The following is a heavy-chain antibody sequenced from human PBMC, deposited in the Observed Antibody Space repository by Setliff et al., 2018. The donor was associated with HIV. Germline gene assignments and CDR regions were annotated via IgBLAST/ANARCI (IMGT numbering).Heavy chain of an antibody. CDR1: GYTFIHFG. J-gene: IGHJ4*02. Sequence: ASVKVSCKASGYTFIHFGISWARQAPGQGLEWMGWISTYNGNTIYAQKFQGRVTMTTDTSTSTAYMELRSLRSDDTALYYCARDGFVDRATGTNHLDSWGQGTLVTVSS. V-gene: IGHV1-18*01. D-gene: IGHD1-1*01. CDR3: ARDGFVDRATGTNHLDS. CDR2: ISTYNGNT.